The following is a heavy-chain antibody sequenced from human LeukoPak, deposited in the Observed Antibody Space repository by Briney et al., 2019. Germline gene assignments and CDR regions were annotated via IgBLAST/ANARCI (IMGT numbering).Heavy chain of an antibody. V-gene: IGHV3-23*01. D-gene: IGHD2-21*02. CDR3: ARLAYCGGDCYSSFDY. Sequence: GGSLRLSCAASGFTFSSYAMSWVRQAPGKGLEWVSAISGSGGSTYYADSVKGRFTISRDNSKNTLYLQMNSLRAEDTAVYYCARLAYCGGDCYSSFDYWGQGTLVTVSS. CDR1: GFTFSSYA. CDR2: ISGSGGST. J-gene: IGHJ4*02.